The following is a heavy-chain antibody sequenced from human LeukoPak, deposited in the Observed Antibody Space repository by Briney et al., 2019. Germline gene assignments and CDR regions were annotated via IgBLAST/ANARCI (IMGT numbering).Heavy chain of an antibody. J-gene: IGHJ4*02. D-gene: IGHD1-26*01. CDR2: INANSGGT. V-gene: IGHV1-2*02. CDR3: ARVGVEATATFDY. CDR1: GYTFIGYY. Sequence: ASVKVSCKASGYTFIGYYIHWVRQAPGQGLEWIGCINANSGGTNYAQKFQGRVTMTRDTSISTAYMELSSLRSDDTAVYFCARVGVEATATFDYWGQGTLVTVS.